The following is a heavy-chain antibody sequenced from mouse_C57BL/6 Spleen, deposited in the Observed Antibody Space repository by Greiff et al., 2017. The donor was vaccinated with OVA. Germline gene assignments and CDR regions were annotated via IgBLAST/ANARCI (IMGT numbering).Heavy chain of an antibody. CDR3: ARFGPFITTPSGGYFDV. Sequence: QVQLQQSGAELMKPGASVKLSCQATGYTFTGYWIEWVKQRPGHGLEWIGEILPGSGSTNYNEKFKGKATFTADTSSNTAYMQLSSLTTEDSAIYYCARFGPFITTPSGGYFDVWGTGTTVTVSS. CDR1: GYTFTGYW. D-gene: IGHD1-2*01. V-gene: IGHV1-9*01. J-gene: IGHJ1*03. CDR2: ILPGSGST.